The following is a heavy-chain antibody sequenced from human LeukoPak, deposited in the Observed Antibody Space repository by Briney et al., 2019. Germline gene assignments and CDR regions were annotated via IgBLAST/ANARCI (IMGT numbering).Heavy chain of an antibody. CDR3: ARDRFPVDYYMDV. D-gene: IGHD3-10*01. Sequence: ASVKVSCKASGYTFTNYCISWVRQAPGQGLEWMGWISAYNGNTHYAQKLQGRVTMTTDTSTSTAYMELRSLRSDDTAVYYCARDRFPVDYYMDVWGKGTTVTISS. J-gene: IGHJ6*03. CDR1: GYTFTNYC. CDR2: ISAYNGNT. V-gene: IGHV1-18*01.